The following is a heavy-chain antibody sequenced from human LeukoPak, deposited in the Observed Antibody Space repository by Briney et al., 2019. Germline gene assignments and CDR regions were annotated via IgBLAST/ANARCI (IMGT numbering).Heavy chain of an antibody. J-gene: IGHJ6*02. CDR1: GFTFGDYA. CDR2: IRSKAYGETT. D-gene: IGHD3-22*01. CDR3: TRYYYDSSGYYEEYYGMDV. Sequence: GGSLRLSCTASGFTFGDYAMSWFRQAPGKGLEWVGFIRSKAYGETTEYAASVKGRFTISRDDSKSIAYLQMNSLKTEDTAMYYCTRYYYDSSGYYEEYYGMDVWGQGTTVTVSS. V-gene: IGHV3-49*03.